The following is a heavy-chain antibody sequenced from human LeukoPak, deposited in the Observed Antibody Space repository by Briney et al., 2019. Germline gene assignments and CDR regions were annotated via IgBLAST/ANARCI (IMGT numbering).Heavy chain of an antibody. CDR1: GFTFSDYY. D-gene: IGHD3-10*01. CDR3: AKMKYYDSGSYSFYYMDV. J-gene: IGHJ6*03. CDR2: ISSSGSTI. Sequence: GGSLRLSCAASGFTFSDYYMSWIRQAPGKGLEWVSYISSSGSTIYYADSVKGRFTISRDNAKNSLYQQMNSLRAEDTAVYYCAKMKYYDSGSYSFYYMDVWGKGTTVTVSS. V-gene: IGHV3-11*04.